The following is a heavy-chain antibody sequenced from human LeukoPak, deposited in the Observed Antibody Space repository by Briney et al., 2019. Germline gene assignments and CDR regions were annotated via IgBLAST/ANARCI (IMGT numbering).Heavy chain of an antibody. CDR1: GGTFNNYA. V-gene: IGHV1-69*13. CDR2: IIPIFGTS. CDR3: ARSPDILTGENFDY. D-gene: IGHD3-9*01. J-gene: IGHJ4*02. Sequence: ASVKVSCKASGGTFNNYAISWVRQAPGQGLEWMGGIIPIFGTSNYAQKFQGRVTITADESTSTAYMELSSLRSADTAVYYCARSPDILTGENFDYWGQGTLVTVSS.